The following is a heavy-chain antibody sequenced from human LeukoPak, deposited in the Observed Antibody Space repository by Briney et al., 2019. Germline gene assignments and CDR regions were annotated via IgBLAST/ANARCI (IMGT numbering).Heavy chain of an antibody. CDR1: GYTFTGYY. CDR3: ARAGRTFIVVVPAAIRY. D-gene: IGHD2-2*02. Sequence: ASVKVSCKASGYTFTGYYMHWVRQAPGQGLEWMGWINPNSGGTNYAQKFQGRVTMTRDTSISTAYMALSRLRSDDTAVYYCARAGRTFIVVVPAAIRYWGQGTLVTVSS. CDR2: INPNSGGT. V-gene: IGHV1-2*02. J-gene: IGHJ4*02.